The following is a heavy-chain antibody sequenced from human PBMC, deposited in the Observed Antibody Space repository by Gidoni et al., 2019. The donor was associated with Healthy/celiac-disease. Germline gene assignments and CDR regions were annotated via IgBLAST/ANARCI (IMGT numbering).Heavy chain of an antibody. CDR1: GFTFSNAW. CDR3: TTSFYSSGWYVLGHYYGMDV. Sequence: EVQLVESGGGLVKPGGSLRLSCAASGFTFSNAWMNWVRQAPGKGLEWVGRIKSKTDGGTTDYAAPVKGRFTISRDDSKNTLYLQMNSLKTEDTAVYYCTTSFYSSGWYVLGHYYGMDVWGQGTTVTVSS. D-gene: IGHD6-19*01. V-gene: IGHV3-15*07. CDR2: IKSKTDGGTT. J-gene: IGHJ6*02.